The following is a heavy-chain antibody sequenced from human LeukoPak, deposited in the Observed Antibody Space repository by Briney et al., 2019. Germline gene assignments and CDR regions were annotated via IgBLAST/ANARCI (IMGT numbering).Heavy chain of an antibody. Sequence: GGSLRLSCAASGFTFSSYALRWVRQAPGKGLDWVSAISGSGGSTYYADSVKGRFTISRDNSKDTLHLQMHSLSAEDTAEYYCATEVRGYYRRWGQGTLVTVSS. CDR3: ATEVRGYYRR. CDR2: ISGSGGST. V-gene: IGHV3-23*01. J-gene: IGHJ4*02. CDR1: GFTFSSYA. D-gene: IGHD3-22*01.